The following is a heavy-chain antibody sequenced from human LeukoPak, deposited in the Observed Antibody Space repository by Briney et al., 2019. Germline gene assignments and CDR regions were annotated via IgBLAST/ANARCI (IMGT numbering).Heavy chain of an antibody. CDR1: GFSLSPSGVG. J-gene: IGHJ5*02. V-gene: IGHV2-5*02. CDR2: IYWDDDK. CDR3: AHRRDSSSWYGDNWFDP. Sequence: ESGPTLVNPTQTLTLTCTFSGFSLSPSGVGVGWIRQTPGKALESLALIYWDDDKRYSPSLKSRLTITKDTSKNQVVLTMTNMDPVDTATYYCAHRRDSSSWYGDNWFDPWGQGTLVTVSS. D-gene: IGHD6-13*01.